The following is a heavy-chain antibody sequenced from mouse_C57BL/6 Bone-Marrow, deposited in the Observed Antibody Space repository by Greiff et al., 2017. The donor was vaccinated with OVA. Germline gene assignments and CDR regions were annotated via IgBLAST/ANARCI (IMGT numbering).Heavy chain of an antibody. CDR2: ISSGGSYT. Sequence: EVQGVESGGDLVKPGGSLKLSCAASGFTFSSYGMSWVRQTPDKRLEWVATISSGGSYTYYPDSVKGRFTISRDTAKNTLYLQMSSLKSEDTAMYYCVRRKNGTDYFDHWRQGTSHTVSS. CDR3: VRRKNGTDYFDH. J-gene: IGHJ2*03. V-gene: IGHV5-6*01. CDR1: GFTFSSYG.